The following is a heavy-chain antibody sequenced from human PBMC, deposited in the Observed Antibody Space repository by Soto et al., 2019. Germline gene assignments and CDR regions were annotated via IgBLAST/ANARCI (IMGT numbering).Heavy chain of an antibody. V-gene: IGHV3-21*04. J-gene: IGHJ6*03. D-gene: IGHD2-2*03. CDR1: GFTFSSYS. Sequence: PGGSLRLSCAASGFTFSSYSMNWVRQAPGKGLEWVSSISSSSSSIYYADSVKGRFTISRDNSKNTLYLQMNSLRAEDTAVYYCAKDAGYCSSTSCYGGDYYYYMDVWGKGTTVTVSS. CDR2: ISSSSSSI. CDR3: AKDAGYCSSTSCYGGDYYYYMDV.